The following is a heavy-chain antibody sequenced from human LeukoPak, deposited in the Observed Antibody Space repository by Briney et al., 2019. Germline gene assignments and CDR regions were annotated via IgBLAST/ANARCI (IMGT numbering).Heavy chain of an antibody. CDR1: GFTFSSYA. J-gene: IGHJ6*02. Sequence: GGSLRLSCAASGFTFSSYAMSWVRQAPGKGLEGVSAISGSGGSTYYADSVKGRFTISRDNSKNTLYLQMNSLRAEDTAVYYCAKQLGAYYYYGMDVWGQGTTVTVSS. V-gene: IGHV3-23*01. CDR3: AKQLGAYYYYGMDV. D-gene: IGHD3-16*01. CDR2: ISGSGGST.